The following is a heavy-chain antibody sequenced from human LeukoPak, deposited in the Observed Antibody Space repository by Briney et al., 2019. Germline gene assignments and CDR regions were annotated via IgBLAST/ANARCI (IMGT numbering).Heavy chain of an antibody. CDR1: GFTFDDYG. CDR3: ARVGNDYVWGSYRFAPHAFDI. J-gene: IGHJ3*02. Sequence: GGSLRLSCAASGFTFDDYGMSWVRQAPGKGLEWVSGINCNGGSTGYADSVKGRFTISRDNAKNSLYLQMNSLRAEDTALYYCARVGNDYVWGSYRFAPHAFDIWGQGTMVTVSS. D-gene: IGHD3-16*02. V-gene: IGHV3-20*04. CDR2: INCNGGST.